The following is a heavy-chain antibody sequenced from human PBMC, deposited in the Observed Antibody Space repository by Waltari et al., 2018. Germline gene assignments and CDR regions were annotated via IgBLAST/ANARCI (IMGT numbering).Heavy chain of an antibody. CDR2: SKSKTGGGNK. Sequence: EVQLVASWGGLVKPGGSLRLSCAASGFTFSYACMTWVCQAPGKGLGWVGRSKSKTGGGNKDYAEPVKGRFTISREEAKNTLYLQMNSLKAEDTAVYYCTSGENNSINGAFDIWGQGTLVTVSA. CDR3: TSGENNSINGAFDI. CDR1: GFTFSYAC. D-gene: IGHD1-20*01. V-gene: IGHV3-15*01. J-gene: IGHJ4*02.